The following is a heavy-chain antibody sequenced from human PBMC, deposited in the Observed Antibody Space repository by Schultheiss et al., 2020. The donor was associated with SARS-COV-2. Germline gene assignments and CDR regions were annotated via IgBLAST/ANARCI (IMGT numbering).Heavy chain of an antibody. D-gene: IGHD5-18*01. CDR3: ARSPGVDTAMERYGMDV. CDR2: IYYSGST. J-gene: IGHJ6*02. Sequence: GSLRLSCTVSGGSISSYYWSWIRQPPGKGLEWIGYIYYSGSTNYNPSLKSRVTISVDTSKNQFSLKLSSVTAADTAVYYCARSPGVDTAMERYGMDVWGQGTTVTVSS. CDR1: GGSISSYY. V-gene: IGHV4-59*12.